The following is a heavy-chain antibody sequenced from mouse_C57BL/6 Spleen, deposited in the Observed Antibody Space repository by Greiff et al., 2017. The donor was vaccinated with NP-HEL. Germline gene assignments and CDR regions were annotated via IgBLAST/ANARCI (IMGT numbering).Heavy chain of an antibody. J-gene: IGHJ4*01. D-gene: IGHD2-1*01. V-gene: IGHV1-82*01. Sequence: QVQLQQSGPELVKPGASVKISCKASGYAFSSSWMNWVKQRPGKGLEWIGRIYPGDGDTNYNGKFKGKATLTADKSSSTAYMQLSSLTSEDSAVYFCARIYYGNHYYAMDYWGQGTSVTVSS. CDR2: IYPGDGDT. CDR3: ARIYYGNHYYAMDY. CDR1: GYAFSSSW.